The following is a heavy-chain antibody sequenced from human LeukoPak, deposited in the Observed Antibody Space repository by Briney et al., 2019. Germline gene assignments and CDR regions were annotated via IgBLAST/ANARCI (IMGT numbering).Heavy chain of an antibody. CDR1: GYTFTRYY. D-gene: IGHD2-15*01. CDR2: IIPIFGTA. Sequence: SVKVSCKSSGYTFTRYYMHWVRQAPGQGLEWMGGIIPIFGTANYAQKFQGRVTITADESTSTAYMELSSLRSEDTAVHYCARDRQGGFDYWGQGTLVTVSS. CDR3: ARDRQGGFDY. J-gene: IGHJ4*02. V-gene: IGHV1-69*13.